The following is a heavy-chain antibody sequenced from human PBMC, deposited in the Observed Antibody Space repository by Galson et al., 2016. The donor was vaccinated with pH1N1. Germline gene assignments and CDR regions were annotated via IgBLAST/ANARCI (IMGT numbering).Heavy chain of an antibody. CDR3: ARGLAVAGTFYFDS. J-gene: IGHJ4*02. D-gene: IGHD6-19*01. Sequence: TLSLTCTVSGGSISSGSFYWSWFRQPAGKRLEWIGYIYTTGSTSYNPSLKSRVTMSVDTSKNQFSLKLTSVTAAATAVYYCARGLAVAGTFYFDSWGQGTLVTVSS. CDR1: GGSISSGSFY. CDR2: IYTTGST. V-gene: IGHV4-61*09.